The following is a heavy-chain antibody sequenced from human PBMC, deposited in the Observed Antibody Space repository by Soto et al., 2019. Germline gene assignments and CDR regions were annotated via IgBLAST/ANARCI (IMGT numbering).Heavy chain of an antibody. V-gene: IGHV3-48*03. D-gene: IGHD3-3*01. CDR2: ISSGGTI. CDR3: ARERPSSDFWSGYSYGMDV. J-gene: IGHJ6*02. CDR1: GFIFSSYE. Sequence: GGSLRLSCAASGFIFSSYELNWVRQAPGKGLEWVSYISSGGTIYYGDSVKGRFTISRDNAKNSLFLQMNSLRAEDTAVYYCARERPSSDFWSGYSYGMDVWGQGTTVTVSS.